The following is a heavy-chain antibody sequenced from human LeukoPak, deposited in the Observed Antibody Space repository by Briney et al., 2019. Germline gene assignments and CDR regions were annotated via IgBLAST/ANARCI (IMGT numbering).Heavy chain of an antibody. V-gene: IGHV4-39*01. D-gene: IGHD3/OR15-3a*01. CDR3: ARQTGSGLFILP. CDR2: IYYSGNT. Sequence: SETLSLTCAVSGGSISSSNWWSWVRQPPGKGLEWIGSIYYSGNTYYNASLKSQVSISIDTSKNQFSLRLTSVTAADTAVYYCARQTGSGLFILPGGRGTLVTVSS. J-gene: IGHJ4*02. CDR1: GGSISSSNW.